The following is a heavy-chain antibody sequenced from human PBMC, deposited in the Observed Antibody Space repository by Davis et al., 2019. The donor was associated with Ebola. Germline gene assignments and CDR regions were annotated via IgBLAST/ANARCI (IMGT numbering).Heavy chain of an antibody. CDR2: TYYRSQCHS. V-gene: IGHV6-1*01. CDR3: AGGYASSSFPWLDP. CDR1: GDRLPTNTCS. D-gene: IGHD6-6*01. Sequence: HPQTLSPTCDISGDRLPTNTCSWHCIRPSPTIGLEWLGRTYYRSQCHSDYAVSVKRRITFNADTSKNQFSLQLNSVTPDDTAVYYCAGGYASSSFPWLDPWGQGTLVTVSS. J-gene: IGHJ5*02.